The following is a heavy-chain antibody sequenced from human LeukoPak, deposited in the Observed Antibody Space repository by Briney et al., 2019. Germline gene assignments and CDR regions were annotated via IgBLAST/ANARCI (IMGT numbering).Heavy chain of an antibody. CDR1: GFTFSEYA. CDR3: TKGYCSHAVCD. J-gene: IGHJ4*02. D-gene: IGHD2-15*01. V-gene: IGHV3-49*03. Sequence: QAGGSLRPSCTTSGFTFSEYAMSWSRQAPGKGLEWVGFMASNLYGGTTEYGASVRGRFTISRDDSKSIVYLQMSSLKTDDTAVYFCTKGYCSHAVCDWGQGTLLTVSS. CDR2: MASNLYGGTT.